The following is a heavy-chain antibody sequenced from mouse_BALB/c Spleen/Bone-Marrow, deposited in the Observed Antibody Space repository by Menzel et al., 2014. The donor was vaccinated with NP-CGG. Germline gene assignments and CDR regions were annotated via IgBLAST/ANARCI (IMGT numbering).Heavy chain of an antibody. J-gene: IGHJ3*01. Sequence: QVQLQQSGAELAKPWASVKMTCRASGYTFTSYWMHWVKQRPGQGLEWIGYINLSTGYTEYNQKFKDKATSTADNTSNTAYMQLSDLTSEASAVYYCARGSGSSPVFAYWGQGTLVTVS. CDR1: GYTFTSYW. D-gene: IGHD1-1*01. CDR3: ARGSGSSPVFAY. V-gene: IGHV1-7*01. CDR2: INLSTGYT.